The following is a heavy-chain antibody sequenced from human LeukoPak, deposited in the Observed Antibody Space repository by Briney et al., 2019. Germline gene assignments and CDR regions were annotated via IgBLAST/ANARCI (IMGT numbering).Heavy chain of an antibody. CDR3: ARVQGRMVRGVMYYFDY. J-gene: IGHJ4*02. V-gene: IGHV4-34*01. CDR1: GGSFSGYY. D-gene: IGHD3-10*01. CDR2: INHSGST. Sequence: SSETLSLTCAVYGGSFSGYYWSGIRQPPGKGLEWIGEINHSGSTNYNPSLKSRVTISVDTSKNQFSLKLSSVTAADTAVYYCARVQGRMVRGVMYYFDYWGQGTLVTVSS.